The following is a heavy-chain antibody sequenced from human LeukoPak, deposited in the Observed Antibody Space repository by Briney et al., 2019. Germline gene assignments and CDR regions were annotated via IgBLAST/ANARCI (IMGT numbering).Heavy chain of an antibody. CDR3: ARESIAAAGINY. J-gene: IGHJ4*02. CDR1: GFTFGKYW. D-gene: IGHD6-13*01. V-gene: IGHV3-7*01. CDR2: IKLDGSEK. Sequence: GGSLRLSCVASGFTFGKYWMSWVRQAPGKGLEWVANIKLDGSEKNYVDSVKGRFTISRDNSKNTLYLQMNSLRAEDTAVYYCARESIAAAGINYWGQGTLVTVSS.